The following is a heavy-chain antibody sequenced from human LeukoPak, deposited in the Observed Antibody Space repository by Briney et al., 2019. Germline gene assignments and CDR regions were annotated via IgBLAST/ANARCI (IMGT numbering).Heavy chain of an antibody. J-gene: IGHJ4*02. CDR3: AREEIVVPAASGDY. Sequence: ASVKVSCKASGYTFTGYYMHWVRQAPGQGLEWMGWINPNSGGTTYAQKFQGRVTMTRDTSISTAYMELSRLGSDDTAVYYCAREEIVVPAASGDYWGQGTLVTVSS. D-gene: IGHD2-2*01. CDR2: INPNSGGT. V-gene: IGHV1-2*02. CDR1: GYTFTGYY.